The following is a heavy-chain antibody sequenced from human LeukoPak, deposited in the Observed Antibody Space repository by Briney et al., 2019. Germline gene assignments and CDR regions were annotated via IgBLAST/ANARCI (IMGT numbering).Heavy chain of an antibody. Sequence: GGSLRLSCTASGFTFGDYAMSWFRQAPGKGLEWVGFIRSKAYGGTTEYAASVKGRFTISRDDSKSIAYPQMNSLKTEDTAAYYCTRDPPRYYFDYWGQGTLVTVSS. J-gene: IGHJ4*02. CDR1: GFTFGDYA. D-gene: IGHD3-10*01. V-gene: IGHV3-49*03. CDR2: IRSKAYGGTT. CDR3: TRDPPRYYFDY.